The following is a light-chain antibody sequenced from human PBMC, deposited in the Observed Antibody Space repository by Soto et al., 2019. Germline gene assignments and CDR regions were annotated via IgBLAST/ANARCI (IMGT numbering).Light chain of an antibody. CDR2: RNT. CDR1: SSNIGRNY. CDR3: AAWDDSLSGHVV. V-gene: IGLV1-47*01. J-gene: IGLJ2*01. Sequence: QSVLTQPPSASGTPGQRVTISCSGSSSNIGRNYVCWYQKLPGTAPQLLIYRNTERPSGVPDRFSGSKSGTSASLAISGLRSEDEADYYCAAWDDSLSGHVVFGGGTKVTVL.